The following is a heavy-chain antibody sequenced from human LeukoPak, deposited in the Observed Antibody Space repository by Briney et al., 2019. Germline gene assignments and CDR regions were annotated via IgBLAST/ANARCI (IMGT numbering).Heavy chain of an antibody. CDR1: GFTFSRYA. V-gene: IGHV3-23*01. Sequence: GGSLRLSCAASGFTFSRYAMSWVRQAPGKGLEWVSTITGSGHSTYYTDSVQGRYSISRDNSNSTLYLQMNSLRAEDTAIYYCAKTAGTTVSQLDYWGQGTLVSVSS. D-gene: IGHD1-1*01. CDR3: AKTAGTTVSQLDY. J-gene: IGHJ4*02. CDR2: ITGSGHST.